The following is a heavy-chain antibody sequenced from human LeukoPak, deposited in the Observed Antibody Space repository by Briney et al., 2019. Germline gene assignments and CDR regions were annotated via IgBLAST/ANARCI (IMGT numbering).Heavy chain of an antibody. J-gene: IGHJ4*02. Sequence: GGSLRLSCSASEFTFSVSAMHWVRQAPGKGLEYIAAISSNGGSTYYADSVKGRFTISRDNSKNTLYLQMSTLGAEDTALYYCVKGGYSSGWYADYWGQGALVTVSS. CDR3: VKGGYSSGWYADY. D-gene: IGHD6-19*01. CDR2: ISSNGGST. V-gene: IGHV3-64D*06. CDR1: EFTFSVSA.